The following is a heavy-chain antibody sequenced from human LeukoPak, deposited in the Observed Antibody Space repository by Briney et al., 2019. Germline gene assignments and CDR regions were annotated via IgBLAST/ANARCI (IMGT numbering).Heavy chain of an antibody. CDR1: GFTFSSYW. J-gene: IGHJ4*02. CDR3: AREVVGATRYFDY. Sequence: GGSLRLSCAASGFTFSSYWMSWVRQAPGKGLEWVANINEDGSEKYFVDSVKGRFTISRDNAKNSLYLQMSSLRAGDTGVYYCAREVVGATRYFDYWGQGTLVTVSS. D-gene: IGHD1-26*01. CDR2: INEDGSEK. V-gene: IGHV3-7*01.